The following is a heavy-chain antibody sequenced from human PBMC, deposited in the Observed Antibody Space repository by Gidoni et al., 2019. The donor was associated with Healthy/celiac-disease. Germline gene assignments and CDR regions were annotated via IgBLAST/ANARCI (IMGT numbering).Heavy chain of an antibody. J-gene: IGHJ4*02. CDR3: AREVRKSSSGSTPIDY. Sequence: QVQLQESGPGLVKPSGTLSLTCAVSGGSISSSNWWSWVRQPPGKGLEWIGEIYHSGSTNYNPSLKRRVTISVDKSKNQFSLKLSSVTAADTAVYYCAREVRKSSSGSTPIDYWGQGTLVTVSS. CDR2: IYHSGST. D-gene: IGHD6-19*01. CDR1: GGSISSSNW. V-gene: IGHV4-4*02.